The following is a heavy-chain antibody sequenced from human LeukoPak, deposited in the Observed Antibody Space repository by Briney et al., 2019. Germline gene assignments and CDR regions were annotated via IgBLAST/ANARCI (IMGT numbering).Heavy chain of an antibody. J-gene: IGHJ3*02. CDR3: ARDSTRATGAFNI. Sequence: GGSLRLSCAASGFTFSSYSMNWVRQAPGKGLEWVSYISSSSSTIYYADSVKGRFTISRDNAKNSLYLQMNSLRAEDTAVYYCARDSTRATGAFNIWGQETMVTVSS. CDR1: GFTFSSYS. CDR2: ISSSSSTI. V-gene: IGHV3-48*04.